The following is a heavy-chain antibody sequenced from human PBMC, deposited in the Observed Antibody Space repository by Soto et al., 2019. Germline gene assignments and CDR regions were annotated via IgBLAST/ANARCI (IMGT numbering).Heavy chain of an antibody. V-gene: IGHV4-39*01. CDR1: GGSISSSSYY. Sequence: SETLSLTCTVSGGSISSSSYYWGWIRQPPGKGLEWIGSISYSGSTYYNPPLNSRVSISVDTSTNQFSLELRSVTAADTAMYYCALLLLYRSTWNRLDYWGQGTLVTLSS. D-gene: IGHD6-13*01. J-gene: IGHJ4*02. CDR2: ISYSGST. CDR3: ALLLLYRSTWNRLDY.